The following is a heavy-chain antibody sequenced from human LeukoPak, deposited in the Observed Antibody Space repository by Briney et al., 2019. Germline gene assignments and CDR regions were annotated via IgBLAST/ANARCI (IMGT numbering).Heavy chain of an antibody. Sequence: PSETLSLTCTVSGGSISSYYWSWIRQPPGKGLEWIGYIYYSGSNTYNPSLMSRGTISEDTSKSPFSLKLSSVTAADTAVYYCARDGGSSSYDFDYWGQGTLVTVSS. CDR1: GGSISSYY. CDR3: ARDGGSSSYDFDY. D-gene: IGHD6-6*01. J-gene: IGHJ4*02. CDR2: IYYSGSN. V-gene: IGHV4-59*01.